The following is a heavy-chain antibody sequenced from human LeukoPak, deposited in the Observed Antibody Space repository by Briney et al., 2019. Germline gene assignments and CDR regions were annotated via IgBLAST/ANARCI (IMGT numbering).Heavy chain of an antibody. V-gene: IGHV1-8*01. D-gene: IGHD2-21*02. CDR1: GYPIITYD. CDR2: MNPNIGNT. CDR3: VRAPQEGRDPVTGMQTGNWFNP. J-gene: IGHJ5*02. Sequence: ASVTVSCKTSGYPIITYDINWARHATGQGPDWIGWMNPNIGNTGYAQKFQGRIHLTRNTSISTAYMEFSGLESDDTAIYYCVRAPQEGRDPVTGMQTGNWFNPWGQGTLVTVSS.